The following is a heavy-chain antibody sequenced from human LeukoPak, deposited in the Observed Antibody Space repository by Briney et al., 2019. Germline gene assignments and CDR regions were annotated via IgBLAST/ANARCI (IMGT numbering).Heavy chain of an antibody. CDR1: GFTFTRHG. CDR2: IWYDGGDK. Sequence: GGSLRLPCSASGFTFTRHGMHWVRQAPGKGLEWVAVIWYDGGDKYYADSVKGRFTISRDNSKNTLYLQMNSLRVEDTAVYYCARDITSHYFDYCGQGTLVTVSS. J-gene: IGHJ4*02. CDR3: ARDITSHYFDY. V-gene: IGHV3-33*01. D-gene: IGHD1-14*01.